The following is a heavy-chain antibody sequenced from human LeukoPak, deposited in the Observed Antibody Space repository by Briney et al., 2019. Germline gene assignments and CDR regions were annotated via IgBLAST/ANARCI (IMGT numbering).Heavy chain of an antibody. CDR2: ISAYNGNT. J-gene: IGHJ4*02. CDR1: GYTFTSYG. CDR3: AVASWRYYFDY. V-gene: IGHV1-18*01. Sequence: ASVKVSCKASGYTFTSYGISWVRQAPGQGLEWMGWISAYNGNTNYARKLQGRVTMTTDTSTSTAYMELRSLRSDDTAVYYCAVASWRYYFDYWGQGTLVTVSS. D-gene: IGHD2-15*01.